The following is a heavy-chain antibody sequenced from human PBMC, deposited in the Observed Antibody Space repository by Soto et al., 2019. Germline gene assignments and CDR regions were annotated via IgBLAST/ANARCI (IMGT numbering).Heavy chain of an antibody. D-gene: IGHD4-4*01. CDR3: DGYSNYEEGVY. CDR1: GGSISSGGYS. V-gene: IGHV4-30-2*01. J-gene: IGHJ4*02. CDR2: IYHSGST. Sequence: QLQLQESGSGLVKPSQTLSLTCAVSGGSISSGGYSWSWIRQPPGKGLEWIGYIYHSGSTYYNPSLKSRVTISVDRSKNQFSLKLSSVTAADTAVYYCDGYSNYEEGVYWGQGTLVTVSS.